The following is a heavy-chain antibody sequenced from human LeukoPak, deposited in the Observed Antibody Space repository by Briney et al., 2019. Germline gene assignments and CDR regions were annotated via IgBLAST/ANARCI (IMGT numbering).Heavy chain of an antibody. J-gene: IGHJ4*02. CDR1: GGSINSSSYY. CDR2: IYYGGST. D-gene: IGHD4-11*01. V-gene: IGHV4-39*07. CDR3: AKGGSSYSEMDY. Sequence: SSETLSLTCAVSGGSINSSSYYWGWIRQPPGKGLEWIGSIYYGGSTYYNPSLKSRVTISVDMSKNQFSLKLSSVTAADTAVYYCAKGGSSYSEMDYWGQGTLVTVSS.